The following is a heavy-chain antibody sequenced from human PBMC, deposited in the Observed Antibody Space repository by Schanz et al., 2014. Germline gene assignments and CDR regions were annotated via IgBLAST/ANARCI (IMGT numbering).Heavy chain of an antibody. V-gene: IGHV1-2*04. CDR2: INPNSGDT. J-gene: IGHJ2*01. CDR1: GYTTFTDYY. Sequence: QVQLVQSGAEVKKPGASVKVSCKASGYTTFTDYYIHWVRQAPGQGLEWMGWINPNSGDTNYAQKLQGWVTITRDTSISTAYMEVSRLKSDDTAVYYCARLSVAGRPHVNYWYFDLWGRGTLXTVSS. CDR3: ARLSVAGRPHVNYWYFDL. D-gene: IGHD6-19*01.